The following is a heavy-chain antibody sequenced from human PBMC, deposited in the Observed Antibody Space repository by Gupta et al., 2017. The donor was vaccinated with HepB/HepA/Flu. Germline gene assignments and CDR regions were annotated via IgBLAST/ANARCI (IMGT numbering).Heavy chain of an antibody. V-gene: IGHV4-39*01. CDR3: ARQGGDTYYDVGSGYPVAWFDP. CDR2: IYYSGST. J-gene: IGHJ5*02. D-gene: IGHD3-3*01. CDR1: GGSISSSSYS. Sequence: QLQLQESGSGLVKPSETLSLTCTVSGGSISSSSYSWGWIRQPPGKGLEWIGSIYYSGSTYYNPSLKSRVTISVDTSKNQFSLKLSSVTAADTDVYYCARQGGDTYYDVGSGYPVAWFDPWGEGTLVTVYS.